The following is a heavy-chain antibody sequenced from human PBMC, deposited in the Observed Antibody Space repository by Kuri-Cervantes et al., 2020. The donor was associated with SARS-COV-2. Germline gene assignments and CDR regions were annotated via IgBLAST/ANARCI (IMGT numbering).Heavy chain of an antibody. D-gene: IGHD5-18*01. Sequence: GGSLRLSCTAPGFTFGDYAMSWFRQVPGKGLEWVGFIRSKAYGGTTEYAASVKSRFTISRDDSKSIAYLQMNSLKTEDIAVYYCTRERKLWSPGRLLFDDWGQGTLVTVSS. V-gene: IGHV3-49*03. CDR3: TRERKLWSPGRLLFDD. J-gene: IGHJ4*02. CDR1: GFTFGDYA. CDR2: IRSKAYGGTT.